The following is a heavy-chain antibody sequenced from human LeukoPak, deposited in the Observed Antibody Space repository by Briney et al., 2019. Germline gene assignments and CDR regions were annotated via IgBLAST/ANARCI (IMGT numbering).Heavy chain of an antibody. D-gene: IGHD3-3*01. CDR2: ITPDGTST. V-gene: IGHV3-74*01. J-gene: IGHJ3*02. Sequence: PGGSLRLSCEASGFTFSTYWMHWVRQAPGKGLVWVSRITPDGTSTTYADSVKGRVTISRDNAKNTLYVQMNSLRAEDTAVYYCARGAFGVYGFDIWGQGTMVTVSS. CDR1: GFTFSTYW. CDR3: ARGAFGVYGFDI.